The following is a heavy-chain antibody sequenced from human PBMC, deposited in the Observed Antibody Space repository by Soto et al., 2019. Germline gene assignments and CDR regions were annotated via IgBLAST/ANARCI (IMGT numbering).Heavy chain of an antibody. CDR2: FWSTGAT. V-gene: IGHV4-39*01. J-gene: IGHJ4*02. Sequence: PSETLSLTCTVSGDSIRSGTYSWDWLRQSPGKGLEWIGCFWSTGATYYNPSLKGRLTISLDTSKNQFSLNLNSVTAADTAVYFCARRPLAYFDYWGRGTLVTVSS. CDR1: GDSIRSGTYS. CDR3: ARRPLAYFDY. D-gene: IGHD6-13*01.